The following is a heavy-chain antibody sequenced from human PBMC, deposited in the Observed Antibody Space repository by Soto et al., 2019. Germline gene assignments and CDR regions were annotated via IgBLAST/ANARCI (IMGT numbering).Heavy chain of an antibody. CDR1: GGSVNVYY. CDR3: ATRITVFGLLMLPFDP. CDR2: INHTGGT. Sequence: SETLSLTCAVYGGSVNVYYWNWIRQPPGKGLEWIGEINHTGGTHYNPSLKSRVTMSVDTSKNQFSLRLSSVTAADTAIYYCATRITVFGLLMLPFDPWGQGTQVTVSS. V-gene: IGHV4-34*01. J-gene: IGHJ5*02. D-gene: IGHD3-3*01.